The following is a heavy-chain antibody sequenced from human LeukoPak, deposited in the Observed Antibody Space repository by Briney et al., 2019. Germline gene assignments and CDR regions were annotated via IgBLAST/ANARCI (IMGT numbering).Heavy chain of an antibody. CDR2: INWNGGST. CDR3: ARDWGSGWDAWFDY. Sequence: GGSLRLSCAASGFTFDDYGMSWFRQAPGKGLEWVSGINWNGGSTGYADSVKGRFTISRDNAKNSLYLQMNSLRAEDTALYYCARDWGSGWDAWFDYWGQGTLVTVSS. D-gene: IGHD6-19*01. CDR1: GFTFDDYG. J-gene: IGHJ4*02. V-gene: IGHV3-20*04.